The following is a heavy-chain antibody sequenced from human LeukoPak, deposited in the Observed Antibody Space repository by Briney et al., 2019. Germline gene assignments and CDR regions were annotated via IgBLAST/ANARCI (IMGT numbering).Heavy chain of an antibody. CDR2: IYPGDSDA. V-gene: IGHV5-51*01. CDR1: GYTFDSYW. CDR3: ARLSGSYRGWFDP. Sequence: GESLKISCQGSGYTFDSYWIGWVRQMPAKGLEWMGIIYPGDSDARYSPSFQGQVTFSADRSLSTAYLQWSSLQASDTAMYYCARLSGSYRGWFDPWGQGTLVTVSS. D-gene: IGHD1-26*01. J-gene: IGHJ5*02.